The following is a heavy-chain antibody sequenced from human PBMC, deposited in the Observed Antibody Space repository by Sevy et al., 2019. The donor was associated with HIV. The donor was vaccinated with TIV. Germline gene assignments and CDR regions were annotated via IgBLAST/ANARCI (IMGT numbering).Heavy chain of an antibody. CDR1: GFTFSSYS. D-gene: IGHD3-22*01. V-gene: IGHV3-21*01. J-gene: IGHJ4*02. CDR3: ARGPDYYDRSGYYYQ. CDR2: ISSSSTYI. Sequence: GGSLRLSCAASGFTFSSYSMHWVRQAPGKGLEWVSSISSSSTYIYYADSVKGRFTIAGDNAKNSLYLQRNSLRAEATAVYYCARGPDYYDRSGYYYQWGQGTLVTVSS.